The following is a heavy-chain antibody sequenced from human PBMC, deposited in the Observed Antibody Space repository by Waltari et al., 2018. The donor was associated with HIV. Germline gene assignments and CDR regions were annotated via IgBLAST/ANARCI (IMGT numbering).Heavy chain of an antibody. D-gene: IGHD5-12*01. CDR1: GEPFDGYY. Sequence: QVQLQQWGAGLLKPSETLSLTCAVYGEPFDGYYWSWRRQPPGKGLGRRGEINHRRKINYHSSLNRLLIMSVDAIKSQFSLNLNSVAAADTGVYYWARRALWLRPVYYFDYWGQGALGTVSS. V-gene: IGHV4-34*01. CDR2: INHRRKI. CDR3: ARRALWLRPVYYFDY. J-gene: IGHJ4*02.